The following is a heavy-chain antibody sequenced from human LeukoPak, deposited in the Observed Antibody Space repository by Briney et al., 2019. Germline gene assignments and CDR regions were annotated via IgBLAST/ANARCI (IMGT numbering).Heavy chain of an antibody. J-gene: IGHJ4*02. Sequence: GGSLRLSCAASGFTFSSYWMSWVRQAPGKGLEWVANIKQDGSETNYVDSVKGRFTISRDNARNSLYLQMKSLRAVDTAVYYCARGMGAPDYWGQGTLVTVSS. CDR3: ARGMGAPDY. CDR1: GFTFSSYW. D-gene: IGHD1-26*01. V-gene: IGHV3-7*04. CDR2: IKQDGSET.